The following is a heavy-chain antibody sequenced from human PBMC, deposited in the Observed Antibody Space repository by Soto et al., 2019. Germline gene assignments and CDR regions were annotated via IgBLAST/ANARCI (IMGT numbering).Heavy chain of an antibody. CDR2: IYPGDSDT. CDR1: GYSFTSYW. D-gene: IGHD4-17*01. CDR3: ARHLGVYYGDRRGYYYYYMDV. J-gene: IGHJ6*03. Sequence: EVQLVQSGAEVKKPGESLKISCKGSGYSFTSYWIGWVRQMPGKGLEWMGIIYPGDSDTRYSPSFQGQVTISADKSISTAYLQWSSLKASDTAMYYCARHLGVYYGDRRGYYYYYMDVWGKGTTVTVSS. V-gene: IGHV5-51*01.